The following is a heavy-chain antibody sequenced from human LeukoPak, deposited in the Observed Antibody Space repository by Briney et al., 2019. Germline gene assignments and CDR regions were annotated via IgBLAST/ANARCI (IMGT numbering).Heavy chain of an antibody. V-gene: IGHV4-39*07. CDR1: GASISSRYY. D-gene: IGHD2-8*01. CDR3: ARDLMRGNEGFDY. CDR2: ISNHGNT. J-gene: IGHJ4*02. Sequence: SSETLSLTCTVSGASISSRYYDWWGWIRQPPGKGLEWIGSISNHGNTYYKPSLRTRVTISVDTSKNQFSLKLSSVTAADTAVYYCARDLMRGNEGFDYWGQGTLVPVSS.